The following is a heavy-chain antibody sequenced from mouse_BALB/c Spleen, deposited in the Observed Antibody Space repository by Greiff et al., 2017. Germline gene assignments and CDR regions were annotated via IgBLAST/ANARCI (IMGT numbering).Heavy chain of an antibody. CDR3: TRRGFSYAMDY. D-gene: IGHD3-1*01. Sequence: EVKLMESGGGLVQPGGSMKLSCVASGFTFSNYWMNWVRQSPEKGLEWVAEIRLKSNNYATHYAESVKGRFTISRDDSKSSVYLQMNNLRAEDTGIYYCTRRGFSYAMDYWGQGTSVTVSS. CDR1: GFTFSNYW. J-gene: IGHJ4*01. CDR2: IRLKSNNYAT. V-gene: IGHV6-6*02.